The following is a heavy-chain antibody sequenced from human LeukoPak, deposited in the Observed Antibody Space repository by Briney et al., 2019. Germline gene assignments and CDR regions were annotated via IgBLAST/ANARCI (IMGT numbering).Heavy chain of an antibody. Sequence: PGGSLRLSCAASGFTFSSYGMHWVRQAPGKGLEWVSAISGSGGNTYYADSVKGRFTISRDNSKNTLYLQMNNLRAEDTAVYYCAKARLWFGELLPFDYWGQGTLVTVSS. CDR2: ISGSGGNT. CDR1: GFTFSSYG. J-gene: IGHJ4*02. CDR3: AKARLWFGELLPFDY. D-gene: IGHD3-10*01. V-gene: IGHV3-23*01.